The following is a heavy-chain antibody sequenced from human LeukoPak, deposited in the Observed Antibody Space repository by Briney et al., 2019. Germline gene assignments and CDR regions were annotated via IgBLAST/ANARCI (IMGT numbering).Heavy chain of an antibody. D-gene: IGHD3-10*01. Sequence: GGSLRLSCAASGFTFSTYSMNWVRQAPGKGLEWVSFISGGGSYRYYAESVKGRFTISRDNAKNSLYLQMNSLRAEDTAIYYCARDRVASGRFGEVASWGQGTLVTVSS. CDR2: ISGGGSYR. J-gene: IGHJ5*01. V-gene: IGHV3-21*01. CDR3: ARDRVASGRFGEVAS. CDR1: GFTFSTYS.